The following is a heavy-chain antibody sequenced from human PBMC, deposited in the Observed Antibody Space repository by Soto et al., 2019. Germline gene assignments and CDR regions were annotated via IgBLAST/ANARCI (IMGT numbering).Heavy chain of an antibody. CDR3: SRYGGATGD. Sequence: QVQLVQSGAEVKKPGASVKVSCKASGYTFTSYAMLWVRQAPGQRLEWMGWINAGNGNTNYSQKFQGRVTITRDTSASTAYMELSSLRSEDTAVYYYSRYGGATGDWGQGTLVPVSS. J-gene: IGHJ4*02. V-gene: IGHV1-3*01. D-gene: IGHD1-26*01. CDR1: GYTFTSYA. CDR2: INAGNGNT.